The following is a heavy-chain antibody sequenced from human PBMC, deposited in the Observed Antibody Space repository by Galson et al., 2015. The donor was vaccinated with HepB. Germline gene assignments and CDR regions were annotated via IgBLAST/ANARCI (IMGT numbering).Heavy chain of an antibody. D-gene: IGHD2-15*01. J-gene: IGHJ6*02. CDR1: GDSVSSHSAA. V-gene: IGHV6-1*01. CDR2: TYYRSKWYN. CDR3: AREVHCSGGSCYSLGLIKGYYYYGMDV. Sequence: CAISGDSVSSHSAAWNWIRQSPSRGLEWLGRTYYRSKWYNDYAVSVKSRITINPDTSKNQFSLQLNSVTPEDTAVYYCAREVHCSGGSCYSLGLIKGYYYYGMDVWDQGTTVTVSS.